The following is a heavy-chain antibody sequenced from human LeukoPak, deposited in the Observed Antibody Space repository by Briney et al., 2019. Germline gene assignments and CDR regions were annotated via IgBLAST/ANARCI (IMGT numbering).Heavy chain of an antibody. CDR1: GFTFSSYW. CDR2: IKQDGSEK. J-gene: IGHJ4*02. V-gene: IGHV3-7*01. Sequence: GGSLRLSCAASGFTFSSYWMSWVRQAPGKGLEWVANIKQDGSEKYYVHSVKGRFTISRDNAKNSLYLQMNSLRAEDTAVYYCVRGYCSSTSCYRAPFDYWGQGTLVTVSS. CDR3: VRGYCSSTSCYRAPFDY. D-gene: IGHD2-2*02.